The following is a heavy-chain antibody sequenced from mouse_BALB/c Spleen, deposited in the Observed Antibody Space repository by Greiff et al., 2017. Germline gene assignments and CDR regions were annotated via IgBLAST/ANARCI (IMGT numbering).Heavy chain of an antibody. CDR3: ARDTRYFDV. Sequence: EVKLVESGGGLVQPGGSLRLSCATSGFTFTDYYMSWVRQPPGKALEWLGFIRNKANGYTTEYSASVKGRFTISRDNSQSILYLQMNTLRAEDSATYYCARDTRYFDVWGAGTTVTVSS. CDR1: GFTFTDYY. J-gene: IGHJ1*01. CDR2: IRNKANGYTT. V-gene: IGHV7-3*02.